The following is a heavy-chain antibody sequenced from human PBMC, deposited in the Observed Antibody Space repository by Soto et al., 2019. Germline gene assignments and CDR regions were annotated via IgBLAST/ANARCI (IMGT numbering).Heavy chain of an antibody. CDR2: INPSGGST. D-gene: IGHD2-2*01. Sequence: XSVKVSCKASVYTFTSYYMHWVRQAPGQGLEWMGIINPSGGSTSYAQKFQGRVTMTRDTSTSTVYMELSSLRSEDTAVYYCAREGYCSSTSCYGMDVWGQGTTVTVSS. J-gene: IGHJ6*02. CDR3: AREGYCSSTSCYGMDV. CDR1: VYTFTSYY. V-gene: IGHV1-46*01.